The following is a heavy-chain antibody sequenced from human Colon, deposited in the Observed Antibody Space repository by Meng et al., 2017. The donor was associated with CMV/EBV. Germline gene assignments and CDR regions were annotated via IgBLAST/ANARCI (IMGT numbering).Heavy chain of an antibody. CDR1: DDSITYYH. D-gene: IGHD3-3*01. J-gene: IGHJ4*02. V-gene: IGHV4-59*01. CDR2: IPSSGST. CDR3: VAVGRFLDY. Sequence: SETLSLTCSFSDDSITYYHWTWIRQPPGKGLEWIGYIPSSGSTNYNPSLKSRVTISIDSSKSQFSLNLTSVTAADTAVYYWVAVGRFLDYWGQGTLVTVSS.